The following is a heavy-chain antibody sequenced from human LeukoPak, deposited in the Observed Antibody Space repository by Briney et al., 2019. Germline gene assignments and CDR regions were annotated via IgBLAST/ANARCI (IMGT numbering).Heavy chain of an antibody. CDR2: INHSGST. CDR3: ARNSYYYDSSGYH. V-gene: IGHV4-34*01. J-gene: IGHJ1*01. D-gene: IGHD3-22*01. Sequence: PSETPSLTCAVYGGSFSGYYWSWIRQPPGKGLEWIGEINHSGSTNYNPSLKSRVTISVDTSKNQFSLKLSSVTAADTAVYYCARNSYYYDSSGYHWGQGTLVTVSS. CDR1: GGSFSGYY.